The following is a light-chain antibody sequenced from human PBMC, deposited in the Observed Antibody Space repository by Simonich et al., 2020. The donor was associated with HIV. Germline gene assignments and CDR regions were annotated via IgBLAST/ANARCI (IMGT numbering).Light chain of an antibody. Sequence: DIVMTQSPDSLAVSLGERATINCNCSKSVLYSSNNNNYLAWYQQKPGQPPKLLIYWASTRESVVPDRFSGSGSGTDFTLTISSLQAEDVAVYYCQQYYSSPYTFGQGTKLEIK. V-gene: IGKV4-1*01. CDR1: KSVLYSSNNNNY. CDR2: WAS. CDR3: QQYYSSPYT. J-gene: IGKJ2*01.